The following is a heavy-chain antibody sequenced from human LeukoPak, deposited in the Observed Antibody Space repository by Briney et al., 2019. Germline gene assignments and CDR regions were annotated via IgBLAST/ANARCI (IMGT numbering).Heavy chain of an antibody. J-gene: IGHJ6*03. Sequence: GGSLKLSCAASEFTFSSYGMHWVRQAPGKGLEWLAFIRYDGSNKYYADSVKGRFTISRDNSKNTLYLQMNSLRAEDTAVYYCAKDADYFYGSGNYMDVWGKGTTVTISS. D-gene: IGHD3-10*01. CDR3: AKDADYFYGSGNYMDV. CDR2: IRYDGSNK. CDR1: EFTFSSYG. V-gene: IGHV3-30*02.